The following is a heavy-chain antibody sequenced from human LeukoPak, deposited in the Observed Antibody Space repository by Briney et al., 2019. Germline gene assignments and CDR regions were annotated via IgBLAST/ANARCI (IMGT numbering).Heavy chain of an antibody. CDR2: ISSSSSYI. CDR3: ARESVGGNQDYYYYGMDV. J-gene: IGHJ6*02. D-gene: IGHD4-23*01. CDR1: GFTFSSYS. V-gene: IGHV3-21*01. Sequence: GGSLRLSCAASGFTFSSYSMNWVRQAPGKGLEWVSSISSSSSYIYYADSVKGRFTISRDNAKNSLYLQMNSLRAEDTAVYYCARESVGGNQDYYYYGMDVWGQGTTVTVSS.